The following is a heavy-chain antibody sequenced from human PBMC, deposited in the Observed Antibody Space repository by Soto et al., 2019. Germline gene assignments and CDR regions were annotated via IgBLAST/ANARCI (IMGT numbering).Heavy chain of an antibody. CDR1: GFTFRTYG. CDR2: ISNDGSNE. D-gene: IGHD3-16*01. CDR3: AKGGAGYYYYYMDV. J-gene: IGHJ6*03. V-gene: IGHV3-30*18. Sequence: QVQLVESGGGVVQPGTSLRLSCAASGFTFRTYGMYWARQAPGKGLEWVAIISNDGSNEYYADSVKGRFTNSRDNSKNTLNLEMNSLRAEDTAIYYCAKGGAGYYYYYMDVWGKGTTVTVSS.